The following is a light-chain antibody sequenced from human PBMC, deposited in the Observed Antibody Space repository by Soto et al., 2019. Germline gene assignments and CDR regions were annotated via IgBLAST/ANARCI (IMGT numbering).Light chain of an antibody. Sequence: EVVMTQTPATLSVSPGEKATVACETSQSVDSLLAWYQQKPGQAPRLVIYRASTRTTGIPARFSGSGSGTEFTLTINSLQSEDFATYYCQQYKSYPLTFGQGTRLEIK. J-gene: IGKJ5*01. CDR1: QSVDSL. CDR3: QQYKSYPLT. CDR2: RAS. V-gene: IGKV3-15*01.